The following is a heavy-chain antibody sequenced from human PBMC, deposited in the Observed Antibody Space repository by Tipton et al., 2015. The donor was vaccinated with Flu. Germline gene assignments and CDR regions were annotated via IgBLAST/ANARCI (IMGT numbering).Heavy chain of an antibody. CDR1: GYSITSGYY. CDR3: ARDRWEYASGFDS. J-gene: IGHJ4*02. D-gene: IGHD2-2*01. V-gene: IGHV4-38-2*02. Sequence: TLSLTCAVSGYSITSGYYWGWIRQPPGKGLEWIGSISHTGTTNSNPSLKSRVTISVDTSKNHFSLKLTSVTAADTAVYYCARDRWEYASGFDSWGQGILVTASS. CDR2: ISHTGTT.